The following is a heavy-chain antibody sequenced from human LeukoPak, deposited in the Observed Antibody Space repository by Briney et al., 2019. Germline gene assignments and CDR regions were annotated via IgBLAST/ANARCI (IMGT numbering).Heavy chain of an antibody. J-gene: IGHJ4*02. D-gene: IGHD3-22*01. Sequence: GGSLRLSCAASGFTFSNAWMNWVRQAPGKGLEWVGRIKSRTDGGTTDYAAPVKGRFTISRDDSKNTLYLQMNSLKTEDTAVYYCSTTYYYDSSEGYWGQGTLVTVSS. CDR2: IKSRTDGGTT. CDR3: STTYYYDSSEGY. V-gene: IGHV3-15*07. CDR1: GFTFSNAW.